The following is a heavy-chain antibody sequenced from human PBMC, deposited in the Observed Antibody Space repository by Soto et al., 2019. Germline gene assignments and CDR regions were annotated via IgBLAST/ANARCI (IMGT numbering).Heavy chain of an antibody. CDR1: GYTLTNYY. Sequence: QVQLMQSGAEVKKPGASVRVSCKASGYTLTNYYVHWVRQAPGQGLEWMGFINPNGGSTTYAQKFQGRFTVTTDTSTRTVYMQLSSLRSEDTAVFDCARSAPYDYWGQGTLVNVSS. CDR2: INPNGGST. J-gene: IGHJ4*02. V-gene: IGHV1-46*01. CDR3: ARSAPYDY.